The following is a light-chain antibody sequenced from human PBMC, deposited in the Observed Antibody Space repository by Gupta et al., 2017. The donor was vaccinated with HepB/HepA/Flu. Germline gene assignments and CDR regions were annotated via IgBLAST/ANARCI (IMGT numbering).Light chain of an antibody. CDR2: VLA. V-gene: IGKV2-40*01. J-gene: IGKJ2*02. Sequence: TPGESASISCRSSQSLLDSDDGNIYLDWYLQKPRQSPLLLIYVLANRASGGPDRFSGSGSGTDFTLNISRVEAEDVGIYYCMQRMDFDSGTFGQGTKLEIK. CDR1: QSLLDSDDGNIY. CDR3: MQRMDFDSGT.